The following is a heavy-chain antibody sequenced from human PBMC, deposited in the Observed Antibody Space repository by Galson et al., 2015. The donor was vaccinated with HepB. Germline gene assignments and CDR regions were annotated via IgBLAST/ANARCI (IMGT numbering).Heavy chain of an antibody. CDR1: GDSVSRNSAA. CDR2: TYYSSTWYN. CDR3: AREGSGGYWVFWMFSPSDY. D-gene: IGHD2-15*01. Sequence: CAISGDSVSRNSAAWNWIRQSPSTFLEWLGMTYYSSTWYNDYAVSVKSRITINPDTSKNQFSLKLNSVTPEDTAVYYWAREGSGGYWVFWMFSPSDYWGQGKLVTVSS. V-gene: IGHV6-1*01. J-gene: IGHJ4*02.